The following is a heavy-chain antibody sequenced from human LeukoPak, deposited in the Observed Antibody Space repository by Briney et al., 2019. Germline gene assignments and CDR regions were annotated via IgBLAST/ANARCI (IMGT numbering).Heavy chain of an antibody. CDR1: GFTFSNAW. J-gene: IGHJ4*02. CDR3: TTEPAVDTSMFHFDH. CDR2: VKSKADGGTT. D-gene: IGHD5-18*01. Sequence: GGSLRLSCAGSGFTFSNAWMNWVRQAPGKGLEWVGRVKSKADGGTTDFAAPVKGRFSISRDDSKNTLYLQMNSLKTEDTAVYYCTTEPAVDTSMFHFDHWGRGTLVTVSS. V-gene: IGHV3-15*01.